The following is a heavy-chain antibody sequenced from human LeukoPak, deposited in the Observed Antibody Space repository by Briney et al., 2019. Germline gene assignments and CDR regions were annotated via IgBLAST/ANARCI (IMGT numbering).Heavy chain of an antibody. CDR1: GGSISSGGYS. CDR2: IYHSGST. CDR3: ARGPLWDYEGYYYYGMDV. D-gene: IGHD4-17*01. V-gene: IGHV4-30-2*01. J-gene: IGHJ6*02. Sequence: SQTLSLTCAVSGGSISSGGYSRSWIRQPPGTGLEWIGYIYHSGSTYHNPSLKSRVTISVDRSKNQFSLKLSSVTAADTAVYYCARGPLWDYEGYYYYGMDVWGQGTTVTVSS.